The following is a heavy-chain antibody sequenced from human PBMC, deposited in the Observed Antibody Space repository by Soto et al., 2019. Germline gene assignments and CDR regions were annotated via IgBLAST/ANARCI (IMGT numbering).Heavy chain of an antibody. Sequence: QVQLVESGGGVVQPGRSLRLSCAASGFTFSGYGVHWVRQAPGKGLEWVAVIWYDGNNKYYADSVKGRFTISRDNSKNTLYLQMNSLRAEDTAVYYCARDLYAQAGNGGKYFCDYWGQGTLVTVSS. CDR1: GFTFSGYG. J-gene: IGHJ4*02. V-gene: IGHV3-33*01. D-gene: IGHD2-8*01. CDR2: IWYDGNNK. CDR3: ARDLYAQAGNGGKYFCDY.